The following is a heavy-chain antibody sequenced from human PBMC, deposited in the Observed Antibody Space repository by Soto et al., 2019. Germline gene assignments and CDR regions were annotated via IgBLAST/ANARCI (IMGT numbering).Heavy chain of an antibody. CDR1: GSSMSDYY. CDR2: IYHTGTT. V-gene: IGHV4-59*12. D-gene: IGHD5-12*01. CDR3: ARTRKWLRLLDY. Sequence: SETLSLTCHVSGSSMSDYYWSWIRQSPGKGLEWFGYIYHTGTTNYNPSLKSRVTMSIDTSKNQFSLKLSSVTAADTAVYYCARTRKWLRLLDYWGQGTLVTVSS. J-gene: IGHJ4*02.